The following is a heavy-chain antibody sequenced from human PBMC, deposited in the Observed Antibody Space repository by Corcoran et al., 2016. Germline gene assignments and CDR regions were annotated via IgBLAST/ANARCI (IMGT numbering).Heavy chain of an antibody. J-gene: IGHJ3*02. D-gene: IGHD3-22*01. CDR3: ASYYDSSGYHGMDAFDI. CDR1: GGTFSSYA. V-gene: IGHV1-69*06. CDR2: IIPIFGTA. Sequence: QVQLVQSGAEVKKPRSSVKVSCKASGGTFSSYAISWVRQAPGQGLEWMGGIIPIFGTANYAQKFQGRVTITADKSTSTAYMELSSLRSEDTAVYYCASYYDSSGYHGMDAFDIWGQGTMVTVSS.